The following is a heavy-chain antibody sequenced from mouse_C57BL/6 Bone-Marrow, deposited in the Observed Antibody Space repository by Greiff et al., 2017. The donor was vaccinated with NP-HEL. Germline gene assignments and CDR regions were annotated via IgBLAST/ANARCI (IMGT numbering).Heavy chain of an antibody. CDR2: ISDGGSYT. Sequence: EVMLVESGGGLVKPGGSLKLSCAASGFTFSSYAMSWVRQTPEKRLEWVATISDGGSYTYYPDNVKGRVTISRDNAKNNRYLQMSHLKSEDTARYDCATGTVALYYAMDYWGQGTSVTVAS. J-gene: IGHJ4*01. CDR3: ATGTVALYYAMDY. D-gene: IGHD4-1*01. V-gene: IGHV5-4*03. CDR1: GFTFSSYA.